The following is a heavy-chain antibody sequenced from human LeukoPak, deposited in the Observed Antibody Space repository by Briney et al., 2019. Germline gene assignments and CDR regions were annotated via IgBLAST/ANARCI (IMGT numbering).Heavy chain of an antibody. V-gene: IGHV1-2*02. J-gene: IGHJ4*02. CDR3: ARVKPGPYEY. CDR2: INPNSGGT. Sequence: ASVKVSCKASGYTFTGFYMHWVPQAPGQGLEWMGWINPNSGGTIYAQTFQGRVTMTRDTSISTAYMELSRLRSDDTAVYYCARVKPGPYEYWGQGTLVTVSS. CDR1: GYTFTGFY.